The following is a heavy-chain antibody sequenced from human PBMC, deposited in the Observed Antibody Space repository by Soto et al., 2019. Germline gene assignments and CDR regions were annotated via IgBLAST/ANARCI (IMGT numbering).Heavy chain of an antibody. CDR3: ARLFCSSTSCYVQPYYYYGMDV. D-gene: IGHD2-2*01. V-gene: IGHV4-4*02. CDR2: IYHSGST. J-gene: IGHJ6*02. CDR1: GGSISSSNW. Sequence: SETLSLTCAVSGGSISSSNWWSWVRQPPGKGLEWIGEIYHSGSTNYNPSLKSRVTISVDKSKNQFSLKLSSVTAADTAVYYCARLFCSSTSCYVQPYYYYGMDVWGQGTTVTVSS.